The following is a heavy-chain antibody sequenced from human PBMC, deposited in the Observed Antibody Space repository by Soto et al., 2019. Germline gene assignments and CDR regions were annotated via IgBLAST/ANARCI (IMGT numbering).Heavy chain of an antibody. J-gene: IGHJ6*01. CDR2: IMPVFPTP. V-gene: IGHV1-69*12. CDR3: ARDKDRQQLGGNYYYIMDV. CDR1: GGTFRTSA. Sequence: QVQLVQSGAEVKKPGPSVKVSCKTSGGTFRTSAISWVRQAPGQGLEWMGGIMPVFPTPDYAQKFQGRVTITADESTGTAYMELSSLRSEDTAVYYCARDKDRQQLGGNYYYIMDVWGQGTTVTVSS. D-gene: IGHD3-3*02.